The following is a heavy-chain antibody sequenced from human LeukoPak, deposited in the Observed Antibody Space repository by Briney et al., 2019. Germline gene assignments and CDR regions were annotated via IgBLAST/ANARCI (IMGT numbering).Heavy chain of an antibody. Sequence: GGSLRLSCAVSGFTFSSYSMNWVRQAPGKGLEWLSYISSSRNTIYYADSVKGRFTISRDNAKNSLYLQMNSLRAEDTAVYFCAREGGLGGTFDYWGQGTLVTVSS. J-gene: IGHJ4*02. CDR3: AREGGLGGTFDY. D-gene: IGHD1-26*01. CDR1: GFTFSSYS. V-gene: IGHV3-48*04. CDR2: ISSSRNTI.